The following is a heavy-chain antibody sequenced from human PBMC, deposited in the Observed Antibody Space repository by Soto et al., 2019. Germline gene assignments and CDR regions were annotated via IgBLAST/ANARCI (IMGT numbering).Heavy chain of an antibody. CDR2: ISAYNGNT. D-gene: IGHD4-17*01. Sequence: ASVKVSCKASGYTFTSYGISWVRQAPGQGLEWMGWISAYNGNTNYAQKLQGRVTMTTDKSTSTAYMELRSLRSDDTAVDYCARRTNYGDDLYYYYMDVWGKGTTVTVSS. J-gene: IGHJ6*03. CDR1: GYTFTSYG. CDR3: ARRTNYGDDLYYYYMDV. V-gene: IGHV1-18*01.